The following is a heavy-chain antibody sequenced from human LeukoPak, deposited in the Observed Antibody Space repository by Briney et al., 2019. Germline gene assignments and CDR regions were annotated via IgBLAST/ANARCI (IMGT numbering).Heavy chain of an antibody. CDR3: ARAVEMATPGDY. Sequence: PARSLRLSCAASGFSFSSYGMHWVRQAPGKGLEWVAVISYDGSNKYYADSVKGRFTISRDNSKNTLYLQMNSLRAEDTAVYYCARAVEMATPGDYWGQGTLVTVSS. V-gene: IGHV3-30*19. CDR2: ISYDGSNK. J-gene: IGHJ4*02. D-gene: IGHD5-24*01. CDR1: GFSFSSYG.